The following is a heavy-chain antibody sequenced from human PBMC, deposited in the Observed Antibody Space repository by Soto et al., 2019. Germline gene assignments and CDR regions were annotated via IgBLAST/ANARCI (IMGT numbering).Heavy chain of an antibody. D-gene: IGHD3-22*01. CDR1: GYTFTSYG. J-gene: IGHJ4*02. CDR3: ASGRYYDSSGYYHPLRY. Sequence: QVQLVQSGAEVKKPGASVKVSCKASGYTFTSYGISWVRQAPGQGLEWMGWISAYNGNTNYAQKLQGRVTMTTDTSTSTAYMELRSLRSDDTAVYYCASGRYYDSSGYYHPLRYCGQGTLVTVSS. CDR2: ISAYNGNT. V-gene: IGHV1-18*01.